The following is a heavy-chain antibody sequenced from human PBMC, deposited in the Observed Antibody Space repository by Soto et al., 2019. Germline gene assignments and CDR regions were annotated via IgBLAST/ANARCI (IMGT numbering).Heavy chain of an antibody. CDR1: GGSISSSSYY. V-gene: IGHV4-39*01. CDR3: ARIRRRFLEWLTPYSRKPGLIYYYYGMDV. Sequence: PSETLSLTCTVSGGSISSSSYYWGWIRQPPGKGLEWIGSIYYSGSTYYNPSLKSRVTISVDTSKNQFSLKLSSVTAADTAVYYCARIRRRFLEWLTPYSRKPGLIYYYYGMDVWGQGTTVTVSS. J-gene: IGHJ6*02. D-gene: IGHD3-3*01. CDR2: IYYSGST.